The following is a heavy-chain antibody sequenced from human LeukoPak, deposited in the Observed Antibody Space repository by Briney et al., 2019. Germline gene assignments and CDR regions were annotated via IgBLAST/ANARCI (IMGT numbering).Heavy chain of an antibody. Sequence: GGSLRLSCAASGFIFSSYAMRSVRQAPGKWLEWVSAISAGGGTIYYADAVKGRFTISRDNSKNTVYLQMNSLRAEDTAIYYCAKRSDQEGYMDVWGKGTTATVSS. V-gene: IGHV3-23*01. CDR1: GFIFSSYA. CDR2: ISAGGGTI. J-gene: IGHJ6*03. CDR3: AKRSDQEGYMDV.